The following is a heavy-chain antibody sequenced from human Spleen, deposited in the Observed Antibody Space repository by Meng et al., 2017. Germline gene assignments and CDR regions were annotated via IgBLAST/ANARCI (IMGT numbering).Heavy chain of an antibody. CDR1: GFTFSNAW. J-gene: IGHJ4*01. Sequence: GESLKISCAASGFTFSNAWMTWVRQAPGKGLEWIGRMKSNVDGGTVDYAATVKGRFFISRDDSENTFDLQMNSLKTEDTAVYYCSGHVDDWGHGTPVTVSS. CDR3: SGHVDD. V-gene: IGHV3-15*01. CDR2: MKSNVDGGTV.